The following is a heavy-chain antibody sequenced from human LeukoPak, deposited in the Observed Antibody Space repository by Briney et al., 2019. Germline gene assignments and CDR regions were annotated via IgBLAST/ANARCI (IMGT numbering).Heavy chain of an antibody. CDR3: ARDPSNYGYFDY. V-gene: IGHV4-34*01. CDR2: INHSGST. D-gene: IGHD4-11*01. J-gene: IGHJ4*02. Sequence: SETLSLTCAVSGGSFSGYYWRWIRQPPGKGLEWIGEINHSGSTNYNPSPKSRVTISVDTSKNQFSLKLSSVTGADTAVYYCARDPSNYGYFDYWGQGTLVTVSS. CDR1: GGSFSGYY.